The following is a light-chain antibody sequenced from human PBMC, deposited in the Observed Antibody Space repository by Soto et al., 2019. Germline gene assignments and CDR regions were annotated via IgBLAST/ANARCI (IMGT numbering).Light chain of an antibody. CDR3: QHNHQTPPWT. CDR1: QSITKY. CDR2: AAS. J-gene: IGKJ1*01. Sequence: DIQMTQSPSSLSASVGDRVTITCRASQSITKYLNWYQQKPGKAPSLLIYAASNLQSGVPSRFSGSGSGTEFTLPSSSLQPEDLATYYCQHNHQTPPWTFGPGTMVEIK. V-gene: IGKV1-39*01.